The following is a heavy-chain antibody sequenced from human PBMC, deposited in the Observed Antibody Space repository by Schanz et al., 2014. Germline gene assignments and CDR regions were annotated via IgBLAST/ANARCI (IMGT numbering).Heavy chain of an antibody. J-gene: IGHJ5*02. CDR2: ISNNGDST. D-gene: IGHD3-10*01. V-gene: IGHV3-64D*06. CDR3: ARPALWFGDNCFDP. CDR1: GFTFSTFA. Sequence: EVQLVESGGDLVQPGGSLRLSCSASGFTFSTFAMHWVRQAPGKGLEYISAISNNGDSTYYADSVKGRFTISRDNSKNTLYLQMSSLTTEDTAVYYCARPALWFGDNCFDPWGQGTLVTVSS.